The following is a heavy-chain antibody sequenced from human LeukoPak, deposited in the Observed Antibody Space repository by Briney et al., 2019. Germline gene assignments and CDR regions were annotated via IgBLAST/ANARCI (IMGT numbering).Heavy chain of an antibody. J-gene: IGHJ6*02. CDR1: GFTFDDYA. V-gene: IGHV3-9*01. D-gene: IGHD1-26*01. CDR2: ISWNSGSI. Sequence: GRSLRLSCAASGFTFDDYAMHWVRQAPGKGLEWVSGISWNSGSIGYADSVKGRFTISRDNAKNSLYLQMNSLRAEDTALYYCAKGLIDSGSYPYYYYGMDVWGQGTTVTVSS. CDR3: AKGLIDSGSYPYYYYGMDV.